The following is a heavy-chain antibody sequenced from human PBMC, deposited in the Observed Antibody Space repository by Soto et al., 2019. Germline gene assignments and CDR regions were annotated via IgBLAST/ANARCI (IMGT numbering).Heavy chain of an antibody. CDR2: ISGPGGTT. D-gene: IGHD6-6*01. V-gene: IGHV3-23*01. Sequence: EVQLLESGGGLVQPGGSLRLSCAASGFTFSNYAVSWVRQAPGKGLEWVSTISGPGGTTFYTDSVKGRFTISRDNSKNTLYLQMNSLRAEDTAVYYCANRPTYSSSTPYWGQGTLVTVSS. CDR1: GFTFSNYA. CDR3: ANRPTYSSSTPY. J-gene: IGHJ4*02.